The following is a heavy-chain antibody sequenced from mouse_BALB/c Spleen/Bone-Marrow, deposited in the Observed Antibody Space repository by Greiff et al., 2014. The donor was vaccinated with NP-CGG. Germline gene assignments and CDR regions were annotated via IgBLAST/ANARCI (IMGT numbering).Heavy chain of an antibody. CDR1: GYSFTSYY. D-gene: IGHD2-4*01. V-gene: IGHV1S135*01. J-gene: IGHJ3*01. Sequence: EVQLQQSGPELMKPGASVKISCKASGYSFTSYYMHWVKQSPGKSLEWIGYIDPFNGGTSYNQKFKGKATLTVDKSSSTAYMHLGSLTSEDSAVYYCAGSTMISDWFAYWGQGTLVTVSA. CDR2: IDPFNGGT. CDR3: AGSTMISDWFAY.